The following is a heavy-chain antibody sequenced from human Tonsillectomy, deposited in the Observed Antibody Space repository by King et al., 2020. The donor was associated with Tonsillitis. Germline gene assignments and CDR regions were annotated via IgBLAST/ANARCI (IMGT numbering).Heavy chain of an antibody. Sequence: QLVQSGAVVKKPGSSVKVSCKASGGTFSSYAISWVRQAPGQGLEWMGRIIPILGIANYAQKFQGRVTITADKSTSTAYMELSSLRSEDTAVYYCARDGPLGVVVVIDAFDIWGQGTMVTVSS. J-gene: IGHJ3*02. CDR3: ARDGPLGVVVVIDAFDI. CDR1: GGTFSSYA. D-gene: IGHD3-22*01. CDR2: IIPILGIA. V-gene: IGHV1-69*09.